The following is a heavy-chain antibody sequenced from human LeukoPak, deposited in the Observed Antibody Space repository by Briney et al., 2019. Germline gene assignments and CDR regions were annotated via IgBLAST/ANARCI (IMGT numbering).Heavy chain of an antibody. Sequence: GGSLRLSCAVSGINLSNYGMSWVRQAPGKGLEWVAGISDSGGRTNYADSVKGRFTISRDNPKNTLYLQMNRLRAEDTAVYFCAKRGVVIRVILVGFHKEAYYFDSWGQGALVTVSS. V-gene: IGHV3-23*01. CDR3: AKRGVVIRVILVGFHKEAYYFDS. CDR1: GINLSNYG. CDR2: ISDSGGRT. D-gene: IGHD3-22*01. J-gene: IGHJ4*02.